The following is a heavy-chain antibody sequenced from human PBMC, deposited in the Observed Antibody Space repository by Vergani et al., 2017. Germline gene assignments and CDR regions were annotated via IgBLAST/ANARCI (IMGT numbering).Heavy chain of an antibody. J-gene: IGHJ6*02. V-gene: IGHV3-30-3*01. CDR3: AREREPSVHIAAAVYYYYGMDV. D-gene: IGHD6-13*01. Sequence: QVQLVESGGGVVQPGRSLRLSCAASGFTFSSYAMHWVRQAPGKGLEWVAVISYDGSNKYYADSVKGRFTISRDNSKNTLYLQMNSLRAEDTAVYYCAREREPSVHIAAAVYYYYGMDVWGLGTTVTVSS. CDR2: ISYDGSNK. CDR1: GFTFSSYA.